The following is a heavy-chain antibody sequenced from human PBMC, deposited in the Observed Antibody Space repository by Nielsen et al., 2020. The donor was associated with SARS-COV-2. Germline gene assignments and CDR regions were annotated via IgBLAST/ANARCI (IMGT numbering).Heavy chain of an antibody. CDR3: ARDKEGGDGWFDP. CDR2: IWYDGSNE. J-gene: IGHJ5*02. D-gene: IGHD1-26*01. V-gene: IGHV3-33*01. CDR1: GFTFSSYG. Sequence: GESLKISCAASGFTFSSYGMHWVRQAPGKGLEWVAVIWYDGSNEYYADSVKGRFTISRDNSKNTLYLQMNTLKVEDTAVYYCARDKEGGDGWFDPWGQGALVTVSS.